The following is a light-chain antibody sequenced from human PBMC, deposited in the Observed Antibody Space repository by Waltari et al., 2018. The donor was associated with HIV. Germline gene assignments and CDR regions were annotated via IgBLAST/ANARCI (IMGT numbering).Light chain of an antibody. V-gene: IGKV1-39*01. CDR1: QNISNY. CDR3: QQTYSTPPYT. J-gene: IGKJ2*01. Sequence: DIQMTQSPSSLSASVGDRVTITCRASQNISNYLNWYQQKPGKAPKLLIDAASRLQSGVPSRFSGSGSGTEFTLTISSLQPEDFATYYCQQTYSTPPYTFGQGTKLEIK. CDR2: AAS.